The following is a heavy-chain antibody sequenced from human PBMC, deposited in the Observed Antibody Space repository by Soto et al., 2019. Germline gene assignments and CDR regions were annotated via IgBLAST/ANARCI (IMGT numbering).Heavy chain of an antibody. J-gene: IGHJ4*02. D-gene: IGHD3-10*01. CDR2: ISYDGSNK. CDR3: AKALYCDGSGSYPQDD. CDR1: GFTFSSYG. Sequence: QVQLVESGGGVVQPGRSLRLSCAASGFTFSSYGMHWVRQAPGKGLEWVAVISYDGSNKYYADSVKGRFTISRDNSKNTLYLQMNSLSAEDTAVYYCAKALYCDGSGSYPQDDWGQGTLVTVSS. V-gene: IGHV3-30*18.